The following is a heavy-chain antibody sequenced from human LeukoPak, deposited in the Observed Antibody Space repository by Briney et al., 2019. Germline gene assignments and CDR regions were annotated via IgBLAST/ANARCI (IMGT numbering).Heavy chain of an antibody. V-gene: IGHV4-59*08. CDR1: GESISGFY. CDR3: ARARSGGNWFDP. J-gene: IGHJ5*02. Sequence: SETLSLTCTVSGESISGFYWNWIRQPPGKGLEWIGYIYYSGSTNYNPSLKSRVTISVDTSKNQFSLKLSSVTAADTAVYYCARARSGGNWFDPWGQGTLVTVSS. CDR2: IYYSGST. D-gene: IGHD6-25*01.